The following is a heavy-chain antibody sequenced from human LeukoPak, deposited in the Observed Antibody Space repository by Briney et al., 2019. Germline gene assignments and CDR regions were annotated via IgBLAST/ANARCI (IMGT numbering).Heavy chain of an antibody. J-gene: IGHJ4*02. D-gene: IGHD4-23*01. Sequence: PSETLSLTCAVSGYSISSGYYWGWIRQPPGKGLEWNGSIYHSGSTYYNPSLKSRVTISVDTSKNQFSLKLSSVTAADTAVYYCARLQYGANSSGAVYWGQGTLVTVSS. CDR2: IYHSGST. V-gene: IGHV4-38-2*01. CDR3: ARLQYGANSSGAVY. CDR1: GYSISSGYY.